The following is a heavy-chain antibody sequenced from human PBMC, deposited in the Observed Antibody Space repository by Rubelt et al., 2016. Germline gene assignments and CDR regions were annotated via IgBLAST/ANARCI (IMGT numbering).Heavy chain of an antibody. V-gene: IGHV4-39*07. J-gene: IGHJ4*02. Sequence: QQQLQESGPGLVKPSETLSLTCTVSGASLSTTTYFWGWIRQPPGKGLEWIATIYYSGTTYYNASLKSRVPLSVDKSKNQFSLKWSSVTAADTAVYYCAREWRYSGSRPYWGQGALVTVSS. D-gene: IGHD6-13*01. CDR3: AREWRYSGSRPY. CDR2: IYYSGTT. CDR1: GASLSTTTYF.